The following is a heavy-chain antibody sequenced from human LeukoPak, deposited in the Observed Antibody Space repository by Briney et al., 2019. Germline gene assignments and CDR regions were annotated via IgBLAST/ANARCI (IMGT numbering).Heavy chain of an antibody. Sequence: GSLRLSCAASGFTFSSYGMHWVRQAPGKGLEWVAVMWYDGSNKYYAESVKGRFTISRDNSKNTLYLQMNSLRAEDTAVYYCASTVDFDWLPLDYWGQGTLVTVSS. CDR1: GFTFSSYG. J-gene: IGHJ4*02. CDR2: MWYDGSNK. D-gene: IGHD3-9*01. V-gene: IGHV3-33*01. CDR3: ASTVDFDWLPLDY.